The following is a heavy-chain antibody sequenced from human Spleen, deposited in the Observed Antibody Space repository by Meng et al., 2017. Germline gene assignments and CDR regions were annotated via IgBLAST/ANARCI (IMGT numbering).Heavy chain of an antibody. Sequence: GESLKISCAASGFTFSSYAMSWVRQAPGKGLEWVSGINWNGGSTGYADSVKGRFTISRDNAKNSLYLQMNSLRAEDTALYYCARVPDPTVTTMGYWGQGTLVTVSS. CDR3: ARVPDPTVTTMGY. CDR2: INWNGGST. J-gene: IGHJ4*02. V-gene: IGHV3-20*04. D-gene: IGHD4-17*01. CDR1: GFTFSSYA.